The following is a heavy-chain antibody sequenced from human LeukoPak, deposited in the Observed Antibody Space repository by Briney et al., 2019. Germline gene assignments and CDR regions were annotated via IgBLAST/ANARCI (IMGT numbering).Heavy chain of an antibody. CDR2: IYNNGST. CDR1: GGSISSYY. Sequence: SETLSLTCTVSGGSISSYYWSWIRQPPGKGLEWIGYIYNNGSTNYNPSLKSRVTISVGTSKNQFSLKLSSVTAADTAVYYCARSSIAAAGSDAFDIWGQGTMVTVSS. V-gene: IGHV4-59*12. CDR3: ARSSIAAAGSDAFDI. J-gene: IGHJ3*02. D-gene: IGHD6-13*01.